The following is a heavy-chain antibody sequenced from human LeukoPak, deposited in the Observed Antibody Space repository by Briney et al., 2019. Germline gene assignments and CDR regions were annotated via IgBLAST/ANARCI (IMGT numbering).Heavy chain of an antibody. CDR1: GFTFSSYS. CDR3: ARDNGGGGVRFLEWSLGYFDY. D-gene: IGHD3-3*01. J-gene: IGHJ4*02. V-gene: IGHV3-48*01. Sequence: GGSLRLSCAASGFTFSSYSMNWVRQAPGKGLEWVSHISSSSSTIYYADSVKGRFTISRDNAKNSLYLQMNSLRAEDTAVYYCARDNGGGGVRFLEWSLGYFDYWGQGTLVTVSS. CDR2: ISSSSSTI.